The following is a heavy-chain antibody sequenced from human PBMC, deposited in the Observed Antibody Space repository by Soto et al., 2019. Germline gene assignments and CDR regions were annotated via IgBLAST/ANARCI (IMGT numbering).Heavy chain of an antibody. CDR1: GLTLGGIW. D-gene: IGHD7-27*01. CDR3: TCGVGIDY. Sequence: GGSLELSFAAFGLTLGGIWIAWVRQAPGKGLEWVANIKQDGSEKYYVDSVKGRFTISRDNAKNSLYLQMNSLRAEDTAVYYCTCGVGIDYWGQGTLVTVYS. CDR2: IKQDGSEK. V-gene: IGHV3-7*03. J-gene: IGHJ4*02.